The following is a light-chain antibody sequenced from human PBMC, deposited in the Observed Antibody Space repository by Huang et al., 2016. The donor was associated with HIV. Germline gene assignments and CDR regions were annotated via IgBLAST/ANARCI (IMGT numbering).Light chain of an antibody. J-gene: IGKJ2*01. CDR1: QSVSGT. CDR3: QQYDNWPPYT. Sequence: EIVMTQSPATLSVSPGERATLSCRARQSVSGTLAWYQQKPGQAPRLLIYGASTRATGIPARFSGSWSGTEFTLIISSLQSEDFAAYFCQQYDNWPPYTFGQGTKLEIK. V-gene: IGKV3-15*01. CDR2: GAS.